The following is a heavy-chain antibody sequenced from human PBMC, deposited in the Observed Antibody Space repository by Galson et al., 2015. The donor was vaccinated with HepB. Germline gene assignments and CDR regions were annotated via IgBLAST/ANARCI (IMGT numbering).Heavy chain of an antibody. CDR1: GDSVSSNSAD. J-gene: IGHJ3*02. CDR2: TYYRSKWSN. D-gene: IGHD6-6*01. V-gene: IGHV6-1*01. CDR3: ERKSSIAEAFEI. Sequence: CAISGDSVSSNSADWNWIRQSPSRGLEWLGRTYYRSKWSNDYAVSVKSRIIIKPDTSKNQFSLQLNSVTLEDTALYYCERKSSIAEAFEIWGQGTMVTVSS.